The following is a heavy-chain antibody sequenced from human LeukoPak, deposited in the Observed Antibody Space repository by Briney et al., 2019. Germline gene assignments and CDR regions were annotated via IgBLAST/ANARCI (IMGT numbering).Heavy chain of an antibody. CDR3: ASSAGYGDYV. Sequence: SETLSLTCAVYGGSFSGYYWSWIRQPPGKGLEWIGEINHSGSTNYNPSLKSRVTISVDTSKNQFSLKLSSVTAADTAVYYCASSAGYGDYVWGQGTLVTVSS. CDR2: INHSGST. J-gene: IGHJ4*02. D-gene: IGHD4-17*01. V-gene: IGHV4-34*01. CDR1: GGSFSGYY.